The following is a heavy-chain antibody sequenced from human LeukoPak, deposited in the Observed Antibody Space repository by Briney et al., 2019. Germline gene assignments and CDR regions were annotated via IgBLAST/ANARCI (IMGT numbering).Heavy chain of an antibody. CDR1: GGSISSSTYY. CDR2: IYYSGAT. J-gene: IGHJ4*02. Sequence: ASDTLSLTCTVSGGSISSSTYYWGWIRQPPGKGLEWIGSIYYSGATYYNPSLKSRVTISIDTSKNQFSLRLSSVTAADTAVYYCASPGGGSYYHLDYWGQGTRVTVSS. CDR3: ASPGGGSYYHLDY. V-gene: IGHV4-39*01. D-gene: IGHD1-26*01.